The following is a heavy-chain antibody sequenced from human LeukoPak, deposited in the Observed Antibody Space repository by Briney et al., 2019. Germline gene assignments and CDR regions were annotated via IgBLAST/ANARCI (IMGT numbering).Heavy chain of an antibody. Sequence: GGSLRLSCVASGFTVSSNYMSWVRQAPGKGLEWVSVIYSGGSTYYADSVKGRFTISRDNSKNTLYLQMNSLRAEDTAVYYCARAPDYGDYYNWFDPWGQGTLVTVSS. D-gene: IGHD4-17*01. CDR2: IYSGGST. J-gene: IGHJ5*02. CDR1: GFTVSSNY. CDR3: ARAPDYGDYYNWFDP. V-gene: IGHV3-66*01.